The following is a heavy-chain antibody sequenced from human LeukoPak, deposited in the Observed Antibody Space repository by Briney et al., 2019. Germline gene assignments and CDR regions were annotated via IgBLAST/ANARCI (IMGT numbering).Heavy chain of an antibody. V-gene: IGHV3-74*01. CDR3: VRGITIFGVVNDAFDI. CDR1: GFTFSSYW. Sequence: PGGSLRLSCAASGFTFSSYWMHWVRQAPGKGLVWVSRVDSDGSSTTYAGSVKGRFTISRDNAKSTLYLQMNSLRAEDTAVYYCVRGITIFGVVNDAFDIWGQGTMVTVSS. D-gene: IGHD3-3*01. J-gene: IGHJ3*02. CDR2: VDSDGSST.